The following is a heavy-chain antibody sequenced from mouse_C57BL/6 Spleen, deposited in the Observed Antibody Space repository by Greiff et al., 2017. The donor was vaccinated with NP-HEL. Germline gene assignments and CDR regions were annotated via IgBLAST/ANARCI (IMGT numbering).Heavy chain of an antibody. Sequence: QVQLQQPGAELVKPGASVKLSCKASGYTFTSYWMHWVKQRPGQGLEWIGMIHPNSGSTNYNEKFKSKATLTVDKSSSTAYMQLSSLTSEDSAVYYGARVAYYSNLYAMDYWGQGTSVTVSS. V-gene: IGHV1-64*01. CDR3: ARVAYYSNLYAMDY. D-gene: IGHD2-5*01. CDR2: IHPNSGST. J-gene: IGHJ4*01. CDR1: GYTFTSYW.